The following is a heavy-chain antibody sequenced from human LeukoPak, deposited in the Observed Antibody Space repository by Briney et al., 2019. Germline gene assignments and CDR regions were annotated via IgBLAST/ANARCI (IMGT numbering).Heavy chain of an antibody. Sequence: GGSLGLSCAASGFTVSSNYMSWVRQAPGKGLEWVSVIYSGGSTYYADSVKGRFTISRDNAKNSLYLQMNSLGPEDTAVYYCARDPYSGNYGNYYYYYMDVWGKGTTVTISS. J-gene: IGHJ6*03. CDR3: ARDPYSGNYGNYYYYYMDV. V-gene: IGHV3-53*01. D-gene: IGHD1-26*01. CDR2: IYSGGST. CDR1: GFTVSSNY.